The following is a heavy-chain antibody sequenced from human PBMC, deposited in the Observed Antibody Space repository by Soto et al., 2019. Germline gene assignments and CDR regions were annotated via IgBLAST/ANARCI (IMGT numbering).Heavy chain of an antibody. D-gene: IGHD2-15*01. Sequence: SETLSLTCTVSGGSISSGGYYWSWIRQHPGKGLEWIGYIYYSGSTYYNPSLKSRVTISVDTSKNQFSLKLSSVTAADTAVYYCARGYCSGGSCYPLSYFDYWGQGTLVTVSS. CDR2: IYYSGST. CDR3: ARGYCSGGSCYPLSYFDY. V-gene: IGHV4-31*03. CDR1: GGSISSGGYY. J-gene: IGHJ4*02.